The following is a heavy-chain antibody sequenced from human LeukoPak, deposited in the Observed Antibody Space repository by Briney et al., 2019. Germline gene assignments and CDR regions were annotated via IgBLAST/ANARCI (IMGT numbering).Heavy chain of an antibody. CDR3: ARVYCSGGSCYPSPYGDDY. Sequence: ASVKVSCKASGYTFTSYGISWVRQAPGQGLEWMGWISAYNGNTSYAQKLQGRVTMTTDTSTSTAYMELRSLRSDDTAVYYCARVYCSGGSCYPSPYGDDYWGQGTLVTVSS. CDR2: ISAYNGNT. V-gene: IGHV1-18*01. CDR1: GYTFTSYG. D-gene: IGHD2-15*01. J-gene: IGHJ4*02.